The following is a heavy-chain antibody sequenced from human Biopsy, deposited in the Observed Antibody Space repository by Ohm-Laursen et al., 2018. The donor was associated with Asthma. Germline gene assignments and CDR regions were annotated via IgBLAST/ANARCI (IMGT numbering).Heavy chain of an antibody. J-gene: IGHJ3*01. V-gene: IGHV3-23*01. D-gene: IGHD5-18*01. Sequence: GSLRLSCAASGFAFDSYAMSWARQAPGKGLAWVSTIRPNNRGVDYVPSVRGRFTMSRDNSKNTLYLHMSSLRAEDTAVYHCVKDTYEDSGGYYTFEVWGQGTMVTVSS. CDR1: GFAFDSYA. CDR3: VKDTYEDSGGYYTFEV. CDR2: IRPNNRGV.